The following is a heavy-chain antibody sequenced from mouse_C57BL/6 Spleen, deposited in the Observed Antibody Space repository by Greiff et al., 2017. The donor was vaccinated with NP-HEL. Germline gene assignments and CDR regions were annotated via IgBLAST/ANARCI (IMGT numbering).Heavy chain of an antibody. J-gene: IGHJ4*01. CDR3: ARSYGSSWGYAMDY. CDR1: GYAFSSSW. V-gene: IGHV1-82*01. Sequence: VHLVESGPELVKPGASVKISCKASGYAFSSSWMNWVKQRPGKGLEWIGRIYPGDGDTNYNGKFKGKATLTADKSSSTAYMQLSSLTSEDSAVYFCARSYGSSWGYAMDYWGQGTSVTVSS. CDR2: IYPGDGDT. D-gene: IGHD1-1*01.